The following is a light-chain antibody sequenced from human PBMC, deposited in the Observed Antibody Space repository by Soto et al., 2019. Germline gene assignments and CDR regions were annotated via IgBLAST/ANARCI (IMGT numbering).Light chain of an antibody. CDR3: SSYTSSSTVV. CDR1: SSDVGGYNY. Sequence: QSVLTQPASVSGSPGQSITISCTGTSSDVGGYNYVSWYQQHPGKAPKLMIYDVINRPSGVSNRFSGSKSVNTASLTISGLQAEDEADYYCSSYTSSSTVVFGGGTKVTVL. V-gene: IGLV2-14*01. J-gene: IGLJ2*01. CDR2: DVI.